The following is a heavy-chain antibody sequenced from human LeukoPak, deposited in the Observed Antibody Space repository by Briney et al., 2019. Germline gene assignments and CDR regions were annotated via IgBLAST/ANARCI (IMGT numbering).Heavy chain of an antibody. D-gene: IGHD2-2*01. CDR2: IYYSGST. V-gene: IGHV4-39*07. CDR3: ARLGYCSSTSCPNFDI. Sequence: PSATLSLTCTVSGGSISSYYWGWIRQPPGKGLEWIGSIYYSGSTYYNPSLKSRVTISVDTSKNQFSLKLSSVTAADTAVYYCARLGYCSSTSCPNFDIWGQGTMVTVSS. CDR1: GGSISSYY. J-gene: IGHJ3*02.